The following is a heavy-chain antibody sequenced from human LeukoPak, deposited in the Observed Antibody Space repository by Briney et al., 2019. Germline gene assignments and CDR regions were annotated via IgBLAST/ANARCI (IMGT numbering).Heavy chain of an antibody. CDR1: GFTFTDYS. Sequence: GGSLRLSCAVSGFTFTDYSLNWVRQAPGKGLEWVSSITSTRSYKYYADSVKGRFTISRDTAKTSVYLQMNSLRAEDTAVYYCARGGGGYYDSSGCSYWGQGTQVTVSS. J-gene: IGHJ4*02. D-gene: IGHD3-22*01. V-gene: IGHV3-21*01. CDR2: ITSTRSYK. CDR3: ARGGGGYYDSSGCSY.